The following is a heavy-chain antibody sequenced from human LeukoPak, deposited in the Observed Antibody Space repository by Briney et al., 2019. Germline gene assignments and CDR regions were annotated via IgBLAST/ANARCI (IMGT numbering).Heavy chain of an antibody. J-gene: IGHJ4*02. V-gene: IGHV3-23*01. CDR3: AKDRGGDY. CDR1: GFTFTNAW. Sequence: GGSLRLSCVDSGFTFTNAWMSWVRQAPGKGLEWVSAISGSGGSTYYADSVKGRFTISRDNSKNTLYLQMNSLRAEDTAVYYCAKDRGGDYWGQGTLVTVSS. CDR2: ISGSGGST. D-gene: IGHD5-12*01.